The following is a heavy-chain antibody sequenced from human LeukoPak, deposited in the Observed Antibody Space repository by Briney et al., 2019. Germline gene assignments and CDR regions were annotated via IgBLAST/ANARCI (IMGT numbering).Heavy chain of an antibody. J-gene: IGHJ4*02. Sequence: ASVKVSCKASGYTFTGYYVHWVRQAPGQGLEWVGRINPNSGGTNYAQKFQGRVTLTRDTSISTAYMELSMLRSDDTAVYYCARPPHEYQWVAYWGQGSLVTVSS. CDR2: INPNSGGT. D-gene: IGHD6-19*01. CDR1: GYTFTGYY. CDR3: ARPPHEYQWVAY. V-gene: IGHV1-2*06.